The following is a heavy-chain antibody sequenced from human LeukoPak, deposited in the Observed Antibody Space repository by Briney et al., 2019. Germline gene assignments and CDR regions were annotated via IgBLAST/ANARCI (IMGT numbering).Heavy chain of an antibody. J-gene: IGHJ4*02. V-gene: IGHV4-34*01. CDR2: INHSGST. D-gene: IGHD1-26*01. Sequence: SETLSLTCAVYGGSFSGYYWSWIRQPPGKGLEWIGEINHSGSTNYNPSLKSRVTISVDTSKNQFSLKLSSVTAADTAVYYCAIHHVGGGSQTWGQGTLVTVSS. CDR3: AIHHVGGGSQT. CDR1: GGSFSGYY.